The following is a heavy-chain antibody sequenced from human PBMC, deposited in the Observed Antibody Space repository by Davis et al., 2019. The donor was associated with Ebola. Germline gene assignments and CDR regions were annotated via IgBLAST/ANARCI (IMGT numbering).Heavy chain of an antibody. D-gene: IGHD2-2*01. Sequence: MPSETLSLTCTVSGGSISSGGYYWSWIRQPPGKGLEWIGEINHSGSTNYNPSLKSRVTISVDTSKNQFSLKLSSVTAADTAVYYCARGYHSWFAPWGQGTLVTVSS. CDR3: ARGYHSWFAP. J-gene: IGHJ5*02. CDR1: GGSISSGGYY. CDR2: INHSGST. V-gene: IGHV4-39*07.